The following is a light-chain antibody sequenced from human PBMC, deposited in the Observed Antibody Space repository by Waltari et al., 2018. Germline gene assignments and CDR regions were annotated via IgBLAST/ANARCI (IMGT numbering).Light chain of an antibody. CDR2: DDS. V-gene: IGLV3-21*02. CDR3: QVWDTGSDRVV. Sequence: SYVLTQPPSVSVAPGETARITCGGKNIGSKRVHWNQQKPGQAPVLVCYDDSDRPSGIPERFSGSNSGNTATLTISRVEAGDEADFYCQVWDTGSDRVVFGGGTKLTVL. CDR1: NIGSKR. J-gene: IGLJ2*01.